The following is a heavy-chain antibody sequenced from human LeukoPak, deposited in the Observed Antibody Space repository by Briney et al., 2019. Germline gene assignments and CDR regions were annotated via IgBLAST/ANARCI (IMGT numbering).Heavy chain of an antibody. CDR1: GFIVSSNY. CDR2: IYSGGST. V-gene: IGHV3-53*01. D-gene: IGHD3-22*01. CDR3: ARGGRGYDSSSYYFDY. Sequence: PGGSLRLSCAASGFIVSSNYMSWVRQAPGKGLEWVSVIYSGGSTYYADSVKGRFTISRDNSKNTLYLQMNSLRAEDTAVYYCARGGRGYDSSSYYFDYWGQGTLVTVSS. J-gene: IGHJ4*02.